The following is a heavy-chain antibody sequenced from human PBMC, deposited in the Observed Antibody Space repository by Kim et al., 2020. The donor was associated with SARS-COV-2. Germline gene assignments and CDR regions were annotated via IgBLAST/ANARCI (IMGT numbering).Heavy chain of an antibody. J-gene: IGHJ3*02. D-gene: IGHD3-22*01. Sequence: DSAKGRFTISRDNSKDTLYLQMNSLGAEDTAVYYCTRGSYFDRRDAFEIWGQGTMVIASS. V-gene: IGHV3-30*07. CDR3: TRGSYFDRRDAFEI.